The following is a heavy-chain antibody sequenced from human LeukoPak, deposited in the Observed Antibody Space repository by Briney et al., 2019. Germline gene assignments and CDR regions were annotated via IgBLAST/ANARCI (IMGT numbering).Heavy chain of an antibody. D-gene: IGHD1-26*01. J-gene: IGHJ4*02. CDR1: GGSISSYY. CDR2: IYHSGST. Sequence: LETLSLTCTVSGGSISSYYWSWIRQPAGKGLEWIGYIYHSGSTYFNPSLKSRVTVSVDTSKNQFSLILNSVTAADTAVYYCARGGSLGGSYYWGQGTLVTVSS. CDR3: ARGGSLGGSYY. V-gene: IGHV4-59*12.